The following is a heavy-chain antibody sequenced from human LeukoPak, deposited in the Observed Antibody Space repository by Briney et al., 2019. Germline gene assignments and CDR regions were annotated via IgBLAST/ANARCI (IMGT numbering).Heavy chain of an antibody. CDR1: GGTFSSYA. D-gene: IGHD2-2*02. CDR2: IIPIFGTA. J-gene: IGHJ4*02. V-gene: IGHV1-69*05. Sequence: ASVKVSCKASGGTFSSYAISWVRQAPGQGLEWMGGIIPIFGTANYAQKLQGRVTMTTDTSTSTAYMELRSLRSDDTAVYYCARDCSSTNCYKIFDYWGQGTLVTVSS. CDR3: ARDCSSTNCYKIFDY.